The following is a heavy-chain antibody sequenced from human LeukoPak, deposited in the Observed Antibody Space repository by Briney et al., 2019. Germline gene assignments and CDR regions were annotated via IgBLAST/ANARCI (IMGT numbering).Heavy chain of an antibody. V-gene: IGHV4-34*01. CDR3: ARHCTNGVCYTDFDY. J-gene: IGHJ4*02. D-gene: IGHD2-8*01. CDR2: INHSGST. CDR1: GGSFSGYY. Sequence: SETLSLTCAVYGGSFSGYYWSWIRQPPGKGLEWIGEINHSGSTNYNPSLKSRVTISVDTSKNQFSLKLSSVTAADTAVYYCARHCTNGVCYTDFDYWGQGTLVTVSS.